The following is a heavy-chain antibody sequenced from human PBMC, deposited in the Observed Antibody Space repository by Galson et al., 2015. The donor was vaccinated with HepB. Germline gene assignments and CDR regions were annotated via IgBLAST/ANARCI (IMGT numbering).Heavy chain of an antibody. V-gene: IGHV1-2*02. J-gene: IGHJ4*02. CDR3: AREWSRGAALDY. D-gene: IGHD1-26*01. CDR2: INPNSGGT. Sequence: SVKVSCKASGYTFTGYYMHWVRQAPGQGLEWMGWINPNSGGTNYAQKFQGRVTMTRDTSISTAYMELSRLRSDDTAVYYCAREWSRGAALDYWGQGTLVTVSS. CDR1: GYTFTGYY.